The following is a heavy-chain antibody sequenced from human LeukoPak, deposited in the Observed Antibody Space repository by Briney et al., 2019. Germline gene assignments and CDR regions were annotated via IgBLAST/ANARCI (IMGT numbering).Heavy chain of an antibody. CDR1: GFTLSNYW. CDR3: TTVIVVVPAATAAYDGY. J-gene: IGHJ4*02. Sequence: GGSLRLSCAASGFTLSNYWMSWVRQAPGKGLEWVGRIKSKTDGGTTDYAAPVKGRFTISRDDSKNTLYLQMNSLKTEDTAVYYCTTVIVVVPAATAAYDGYWGQGTLVTVSS. D-gene: IGHD2-2*01. CDR2: IKSKTDGGTT. V-gene: IGHV3-15*01.